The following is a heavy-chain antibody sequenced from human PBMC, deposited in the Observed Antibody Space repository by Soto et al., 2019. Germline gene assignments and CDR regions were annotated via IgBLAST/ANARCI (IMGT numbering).Heavy chain of an antibody. Sequence: PSETLSLTCTVSGDSIRDGGYYWAWIRQRPGKGLEWMGYIYFTGKTNYNPSLESRLTMSVDMSRRQSSLKLTSVTAADTAVYFCAKDPSPQPKPAVTPGWFDPWGQGIPVTVSS. V-gene: IGHV4-31*03. CDR1: GDSIRDGGYY. CDR2: IYFTGKT. J-gene: IGHJ5*02. CDR3: AKDPSPQPKPAVTPGWFDP. D-gene: IGHD2-2*01.